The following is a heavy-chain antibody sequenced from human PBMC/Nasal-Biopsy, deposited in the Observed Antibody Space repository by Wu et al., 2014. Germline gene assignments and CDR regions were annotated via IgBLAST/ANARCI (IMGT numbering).Heavy chain of an antibody. CDR1: GFTFSSPA. J-gene: IGHJ3*01. CDR2: INGGGVKT. V-gene: IGHV3-23*01. CDR3: ARDMREYDILPGWGYGAFDF. D-gene: IGHD3-9*01. Sequence: LRLSCAGSGFTFSSPAMHWVRQAPGKGLEWVSGINGGGVKTYYADSVKGRFTISRDNFENTLYLQMNSLRAEDTAIYYCARDMREYDILPGWGYGAFDFWGQGTMVTVSS.